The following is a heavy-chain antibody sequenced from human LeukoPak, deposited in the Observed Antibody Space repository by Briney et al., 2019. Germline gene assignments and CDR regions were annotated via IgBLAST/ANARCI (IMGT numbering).Heavy chain of an antibody. CDR3: ARGSNPITMIVAALPPDY. V-gene: IGHV1-2*02. J-gene: IGHJ4*02. Sequence: ASVKVSCKASGYTFTGYYMHWVRQAPGQGLEWMGWINPNSGGTNYAQKFQGRVTMTRDTSISTAYMELSRLRSDDTAVYYCARGSNPITMIVAALPPDYWGQGTLVTVSS. CDR1: GYTFTGYY. D-gene: IGHD3-22*01. CDR2: INPNSGGT.